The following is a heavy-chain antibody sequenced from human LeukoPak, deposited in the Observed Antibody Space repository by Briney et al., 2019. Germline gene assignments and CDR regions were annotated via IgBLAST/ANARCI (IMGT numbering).Heavy chain of an antibody. V-gene: IGHV1-69*04. CDR1: GGTFSSYA. Sequence: ASVKVSCKASGGTFSSYAISWVRQAPGQGLEWMGRIIPILGIANHAQKFQGRVTITADKSTSTAYMELSSLRSEDTAVYYCAFSGYDSGLADYWGQGTLVTVSS. J-gene: IGHJ4*02. CDR3: AFSGYDSGLADY. D-gene: IGHD5-12*01. CDR2: IIPILGIA.